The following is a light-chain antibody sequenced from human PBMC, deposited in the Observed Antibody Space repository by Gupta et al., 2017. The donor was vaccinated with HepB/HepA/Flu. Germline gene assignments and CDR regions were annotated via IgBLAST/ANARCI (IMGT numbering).Light chain of an antibody. V-gene: IGLV3-21*03. Sequence: SSLLPHPPSVSVAPGRTARITCGGNNIGTKSVHWYQQRPGQAPLVVIYEDSNRPSGIPERFSGSNSGNTATLTISRVDAGDEADYYCQVWDTRTDHPVVFGGGTKLTV. CDR3: QVWDTRTDHPVV. J-gene: IGLJ2*01. CDR2: EDS. CDR1: NIGTKS.